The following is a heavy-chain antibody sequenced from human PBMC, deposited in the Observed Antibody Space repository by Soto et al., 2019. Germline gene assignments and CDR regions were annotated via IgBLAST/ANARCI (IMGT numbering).Heavy chain of an antibody. V-gene: IGHV3-7*01. J-gene: IGHJ4*02. D-gene: IGHD2-15*01. CDR3: TRDVGDS. CDR2: IKEDGSEK. CDR1: GFTFSNDW. Sequence: EVQVVESGGGLVQPGGSLSLSCAASGFTFSNDWMTWVRQAAGKGLEWVANIKEDGSEKYYADSVKGRFTISRDNAKNSLYLQMSSLRAEDTAVYYCTRDVGDSWGQGTLVTVSS.